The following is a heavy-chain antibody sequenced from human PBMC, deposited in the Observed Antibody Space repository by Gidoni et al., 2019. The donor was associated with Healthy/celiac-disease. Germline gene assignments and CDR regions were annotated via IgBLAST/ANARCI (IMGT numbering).Heavy chain of an antibody. CDR2: ISSSSSTI. CDR3: ARPYGDYVWGSYRYYFDY. CDR1: VFTFSSYS. V-gene: IGHV3-48*02. J-gene: IGHJ4*02. Sequence: EVQLVESGGGLVQPGGSLTLSCAASVFTFSSYSMNWVRQAPGKGLEWVSYISSSSSTIYYADSVKGRFTISRDNAKNSLYLQMNSLRDEDTAVYYCARPYGDYVWGSYRYYFDYWGQGTLVTVSS. D-gene: IGHD3-16*02.